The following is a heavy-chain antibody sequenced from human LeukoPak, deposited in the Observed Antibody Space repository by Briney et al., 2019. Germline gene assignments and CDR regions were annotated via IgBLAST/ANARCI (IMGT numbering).Heavy chain of an antibody. D-gene: IGHD6-19*01. V-gene: IGHV4-34*01. CDR1: GGSFSGYY. Sequence: PSETLSLTCAVFGGSFSGYYWIWIRQPPGKGLEWIGEINHSGSINYNSSLKSRVTISVDTSKNQFSLKVSSVTAADTAVYYCARGIAVAGTYWGQGTLVTASS. CDR3: ARGIAVAGTY. J-gene: IGHJ4*02. CDR2: INHSGSI.